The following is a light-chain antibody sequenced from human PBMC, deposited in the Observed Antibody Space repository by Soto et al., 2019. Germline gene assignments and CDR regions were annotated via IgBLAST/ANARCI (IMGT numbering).Light chain of an antibody. Sequence: EIVMTQSPATLSVSPGERATLSFSASQSVGSNLAWYQQKPGQAPRLLIYGASTRATGIPARFSGSGSGTELTLTINSLQSEDFAVYYCQQFNNWPAWTFGQGTKVDI. CDR2: GAS. CDR1: QSVGSN. CDR3: QQFNNWPAWT. V-gene: IGKV3-15*01. J-gene: IGKJ1*01.